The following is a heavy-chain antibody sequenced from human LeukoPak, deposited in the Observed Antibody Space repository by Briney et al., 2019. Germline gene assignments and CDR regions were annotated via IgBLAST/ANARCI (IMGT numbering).Heavy chain of an antibody. CDR1: GGSISSSTYY. D-gene: IGHD6-19*01. J-gene: IGHJ3*01. CDR3: AREDAVSSDDAFDL. Sequence: SETLSLTCTVSGGSISSSTYYWGWIRQPPGKGLEWIGSMYYSGNIYYNPSLKSRVTISVDTSKNQLSLKLSAVTAADTAMYYCAREDAVSSDDAFDLWGQGTMVTVS. V-gene: IGHV4-39*07. CDR2: MYYSGNI.